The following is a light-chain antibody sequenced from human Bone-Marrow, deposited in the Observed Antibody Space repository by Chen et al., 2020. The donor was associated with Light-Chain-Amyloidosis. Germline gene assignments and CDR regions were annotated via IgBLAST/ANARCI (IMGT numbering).Light chain of an antibody. CDR3: SSYTITDTLV. Sequence: QSALTQPASVSGSLGQSITISCTGTSSDVGGDNHVSWYQQHPDKAPKLMIYEVTKRPSWVPDRCSGSKSNNTASLTISGLQTEDEADYFCSSYTITDTLVFGSGTKVTVL. V-gene: IGLV2-14*01. CDR1: SSDVGGDNH. J-gene: IGLJ1*01. CDR2: EVT.